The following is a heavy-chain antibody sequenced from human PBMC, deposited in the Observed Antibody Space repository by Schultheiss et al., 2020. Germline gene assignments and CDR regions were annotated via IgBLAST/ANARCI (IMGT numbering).Heavy chain of an antibody. Sequence: GGSLRLSCAASGFTFDDYAMHWVRQAPGKGLEWVSGISLNSGSIGYADSVKGRFTISRDNAKNSLYLQMNSLRAEDTALYYCAKDIRYQYYYDSSGAYAAFDYWGQGTLVTVSS. J-gene: IGHJ4*02. D-gene: IGHD3-22*01. CDR2: ISLNSGSI. V-gene: IGHV3-9*01. CDR3: AKDIRYQYYYDSSGAYAAFDY. CDR1: GFTFDDYA.